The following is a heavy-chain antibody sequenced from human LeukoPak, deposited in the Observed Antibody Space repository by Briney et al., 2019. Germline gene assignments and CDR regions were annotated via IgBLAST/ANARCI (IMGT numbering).Heavy chain of an antibody. Sequence: GESLKISCKGSGYSFTSSWIRWVRQMPGKGLEWMGTIYLGNSNTRYSPSFPGRVTIPSDKSIRTAYLPWNSLKASDTAPYYCTRPHSSGISDAFVIWGQGTLVTVSS. CDR3: TRPHSSGISDAFVI. J-gene: IGHJ3*02. CDR1: GYSFTSSW. D-gene: IGHD3-3*02. CDR2: IYLGNSNT. V-gene: IGHV5-51*01.